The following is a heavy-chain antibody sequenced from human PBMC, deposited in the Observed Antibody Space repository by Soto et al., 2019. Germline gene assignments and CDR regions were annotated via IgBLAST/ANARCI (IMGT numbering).Heavy chain of an antibody. CDR3: ARDRAFYGSGSFGWFDP. CDR1: GYTFTSYG. J-gene: IGHJ5*02. V-gene: IGHV1-18*01. CDR2: ISAYNGNT. Sequence: ASVKVSCKASGYTFTSYGISWVRQAPGQGLERMGRISAYNGNTNYAQKLQGRVTMTRDTSTSTVYMELRSLRSEDTAVYYCARDRAFYGSGSFGWFDPWGQGTLVTVSS. D-gene: IGHD3-10*01.